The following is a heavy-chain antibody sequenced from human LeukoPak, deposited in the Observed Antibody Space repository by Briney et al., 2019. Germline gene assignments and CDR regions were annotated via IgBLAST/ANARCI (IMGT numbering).Heavy chain of an antibody. CDR1: GFTFSSYG. CDR3: AKDHYWSIDC. V-gene: IGHV3-30*18. D-gene: IGHD3-3*01. CDR2: ISYDGSNK. J-gene: IGHJ4*02. Sequence: PGGSLRLSCAASGFTFSSYGMHWVRQAPGKGLEWVAVISYDGSNKYYADSVKGRFTISRDIAKNTLYLQMNSLRAEDTGVYYCAKDHYWSIDCWGRGTLVTVSS.